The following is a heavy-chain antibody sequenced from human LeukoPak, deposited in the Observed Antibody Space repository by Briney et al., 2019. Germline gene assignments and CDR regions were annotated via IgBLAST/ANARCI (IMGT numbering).Heavy chain of an antibody. J-gene: IGHJ4*02. D-gene: IGHD1-1*01. Sequence: SGGSLRLSCAASGFSFSSFAMTWVRQAPGKGLEWVSTIRSNGATAYNADSVKGRFTISRDNSKNTVYLQMNSLRVEGTAIYYCARGQEFDDGVFDSWGQGTLVTVSS. V-gene: IGHV3-23*01. CDR2: IRSNGATA. CDR3: ARGQEFDDGVFDS. CDR1: GFSFSSFA.